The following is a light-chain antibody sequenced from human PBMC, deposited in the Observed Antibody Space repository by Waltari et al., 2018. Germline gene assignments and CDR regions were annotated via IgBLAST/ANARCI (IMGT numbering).Light chain of an antibody. CDR1: QSVSRA. CDR3: QQYLRLPVT. CDR2: GAS. Sequence: EIVLTQSPGPMSLSLGERATVSCRASQSVSRALAWYQQKPGQAPRLLIYGASTRATGIPDRFSGSGSGTDFSLTISRLEPDDFAVYYCQQYLRLPVTFGQGTTVEI. V-gene: IGKV3-20*01. J-gene: IGKJ1*01.